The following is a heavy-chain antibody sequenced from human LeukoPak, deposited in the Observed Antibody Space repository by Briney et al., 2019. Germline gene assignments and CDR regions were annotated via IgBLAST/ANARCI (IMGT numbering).Heavy chain of an antibody. D-gene: IGHD1-14*01. Sequence: GGSLRLSCAASGFNFSSFGMHWVRQAPGEGLEWVAYTGYTGTNTYYADSVKGRFTISRDNANNLLYLQMNSLRGEDTAVYYCTRDRSRAEDDWGQGTLVTVSS. CDR3: TRDRSRAEDD. CDR2: TGYTGTNT. J-gene: IGHJ4*02. V-gene: IGHV3-30*02. CDR1: GFNFSSFG.